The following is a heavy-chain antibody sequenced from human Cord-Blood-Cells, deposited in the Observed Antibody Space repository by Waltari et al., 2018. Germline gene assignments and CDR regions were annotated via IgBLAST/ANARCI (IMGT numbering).Heavy chain of an antibody. CDR1: GGSISSGGYY. CDR2: IYYSGST. V-gene: IGHV4-31*03. D-gene: IGHD7-27*01. CDR3: ARASRWGYWYFDL. J-gene: IGHJ2*01. Sequence: QVQLQESGPGLVKPSQTLSLTCTVSGGSISSGGYYWSWIRQHPGKGLEWIGYIYYSGSTYYNPSLKSRVTISVDTSKNQFSLKLSSGTAADTAVYYCARASRWGYWYFDLWGRGTLVTVSS.